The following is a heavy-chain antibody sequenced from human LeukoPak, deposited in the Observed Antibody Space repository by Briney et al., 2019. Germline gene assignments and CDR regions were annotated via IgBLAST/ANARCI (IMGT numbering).Heavy chain of an antibody. V-gene: IGHV3-23*01. J-gene: IGHJ4*02. CDR3: AEHRSTEWFLDC. Sequence: GGSLRLSCAASGFIFSSYALSWARQAPGKGLEWVSAISGSGGSTYYADSVKGRFTISRDNSTNTLYLQMNSLRAEDTAVYYCAEHRSTEWFLDCWGQGTLVTVSS. CDR1: GFIFSSYA. CDR2: ISGSGGST. D-gene: IGHD3-3*01.